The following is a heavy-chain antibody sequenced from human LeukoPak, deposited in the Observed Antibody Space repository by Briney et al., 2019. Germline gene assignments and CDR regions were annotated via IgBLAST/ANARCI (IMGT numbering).Heavy chain of an antibody. D-gene: IGHD4-17*01. Sequence: ASVTVSCTASGYSFTVYYMHWVRQAPGQGLEWMGWINPKSGGTNYAQKFLGRVTMTRDTSINTAYMELSRLRSDDTAVYYCASLYGDYVASDYWGQGTLVTVSS. CDR3: ASLYGDYVASDY. V-gene: IGHV1-2*02. J-gene: IGHJ4*02. CDR2: INPKSGGT. CDR1: GYSFTVYY.